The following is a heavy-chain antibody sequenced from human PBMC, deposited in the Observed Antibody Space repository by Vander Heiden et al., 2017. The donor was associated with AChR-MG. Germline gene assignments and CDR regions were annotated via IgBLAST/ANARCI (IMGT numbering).Heavy chain of an antibody. Sequence: QVQLVQSGAEVTTPGSSVMVSCTASRGTCSSHAISGVRQAPGKGLEWMGRIIPILGRANYAQKCQGRVTITADKSTSAAYMEQSSLRAEDTAVYDGARVGPALVGKYYYYGMDVWGQGTKVTVSS. CDR1: RGTCSSHA. J-gene: IGHJ6*02. CDR3: ARVGPALVGKYYYYGMDV. D-gene: IGHD1-26*01. CDR2: IIPILGRA. V-gene: IGHV1-69*04.